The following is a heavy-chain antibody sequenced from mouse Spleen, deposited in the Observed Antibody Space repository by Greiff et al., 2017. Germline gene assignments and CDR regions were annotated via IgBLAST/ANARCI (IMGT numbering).Heavy chain of an antibody. D-gene: IGHD2-4*01. Sequence: QVQLQQSGPELVKPGASVKMSCKASGYTFTDYVISWVKQRTGQGLEWIGEIYPGSGSTYYNEKFKGKATLTADKSSNTAYMQLSSLTSEDSAVYFCARERRIYDYDEGYYAMDYWGQGTSVTVSS. CDR3: ARERRIYDYDEGYYAMDY. V-gene: IGHV1-77*01. CDR1: GYTFTDYV. J-gene: IGHJ4*01. CDR2: IYPGSGST.